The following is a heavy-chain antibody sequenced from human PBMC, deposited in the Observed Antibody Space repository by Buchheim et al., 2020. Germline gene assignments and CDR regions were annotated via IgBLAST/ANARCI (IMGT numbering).Heavy chain of an antibody. CDR3: ARGGYSTDGSSDY. V-gene: IGHV3-74*01. D-gene: IGHD5-24*01. CDR1: GFTVSGYW. J-gene: IGHJ4*02. CDR2: INSDGGT. Sequence: EVHLVESGGGLVQPGGSLRLSCAASGFTVSGYWMHWVCHVPGQGLVWVSRINSDGGTNYADSVKGRFTISRDNAKNMVYLQMNSLRAEDTAIYYCARGGYSTDGSSDYWGQGTL.